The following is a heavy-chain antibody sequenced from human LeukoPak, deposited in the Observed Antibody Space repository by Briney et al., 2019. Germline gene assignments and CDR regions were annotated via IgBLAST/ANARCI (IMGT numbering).Heavy chain of an antibody. CDR2: IKQDGSEK. V-gene: IGHV3-7*03. CDR1: GFAFSASY. D-gene: IGHD4-17*01. Sequence: GGSLRLSCAASGFAFSASYMNWVRQAPGKGLEWVANIKQDGSEKSYVDSVKGRFTISRDNANNSLYLQMNSLTAEDTAIYYCVSGGDYHVRLCTYWGQGTLVTVSS. J-gene: IGHJ4*01. CDR3: VSGGDYHVRLCTY.